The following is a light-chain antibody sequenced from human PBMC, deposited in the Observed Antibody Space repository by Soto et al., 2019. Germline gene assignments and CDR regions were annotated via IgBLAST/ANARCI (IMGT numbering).Light chain of an antibody. V-gene: IGKV1-9*01. J-gene: IGKJ5*01. CDR1: QGISSS. CDR2: AAS. Sequence: IQLTQSPSSLSASLGDRVTITCRASQGISSSLAWYQQKPGNAPKLLIYAASTLESGVPSRFGGSGSGTDFTLTISSLQPEDFATYYCHQLNSYPHTVGKGPRLEI. CDR3: HQLNSYPHT.